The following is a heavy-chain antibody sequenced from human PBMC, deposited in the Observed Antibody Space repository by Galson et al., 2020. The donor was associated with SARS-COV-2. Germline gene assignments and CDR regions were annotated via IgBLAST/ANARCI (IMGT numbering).Heavy chain of an antibody. V-gene: IGHV5-51*01. Sequence: ESLKISFNCSGDIFSIYWICWVRQMPGKGLEWMGITYPVDSDTRYVPSFQAQVTISVDNSISTSYLQWSSLKASDTAMYYCARRGSRVGYNFSPEFDFWGKGTMVMVSS. D-gene: IGHD5-12*01. J-gene: IGHJ4*02. CDR1: GDIFSIYW. CDR2: TYPVDSDT. CDR3: ARRGSRVGYNFSPEFDF.